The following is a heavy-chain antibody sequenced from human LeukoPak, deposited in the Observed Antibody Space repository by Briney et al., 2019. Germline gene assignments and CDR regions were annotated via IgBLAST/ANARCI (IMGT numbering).Heavy chain of an antibody. Sequence: SETLSLTCTVPSGSISTSNYYWGWVRQPPGKALEWIGNISYSGSTYYSPSLKSRVTISLDTSKNQFSLRLSSVTAEDTAVYYCARGPRTSLNWFDPWGQGTLVTVSS. CDR3: ARGPRTSLNWFDP. D-gene: IGHD1-7*01. CDR2: ISYSGST. J-gene: IGHJ5*02. V-gene: IGHV4-39*07. CDR1: SGSISTSNYY.